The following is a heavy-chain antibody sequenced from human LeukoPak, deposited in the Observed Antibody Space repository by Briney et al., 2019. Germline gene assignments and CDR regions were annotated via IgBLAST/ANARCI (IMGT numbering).Heavy chain of an antibody. CDR2: IYHSGST. Sequence: SETLSLTCAVSGGSISSGGYSWSWIRQPPGKGLEWIGYIYHSGSTYYNPSLKSRVTISVDRSKNQFSLKLSSVTAADTAVYYCARGNLFGSSSYFDYWGQGTLVTVSS. J-gene: IGHJ4*02. CDR1: GGSISSGGYS. CDR3: ARGNLFGSSSYFDY. D-gene: IGHD6-6*01. V-gene: IGHV4-30-2*01.